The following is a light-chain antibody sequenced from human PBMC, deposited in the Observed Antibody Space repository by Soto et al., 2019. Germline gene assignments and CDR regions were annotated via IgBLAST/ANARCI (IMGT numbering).Light chain of an antibody. J-gene: IGKJ2*01. Sequence: EIVLTQSPGTLSLSPGERATLSCWASQSVSSTYLAWYQHKPGQAPRLLIHGASIRATGVPDRFSGSGSGTDFTLTISRVEPDDVAVYFCQQYGSSPLYIFGQGTKLEIK. CDR2: GAS. V-gene: IGKV3-20*01. CDR1: QSVSSTY. CDR3: QQYGSSPLYI.